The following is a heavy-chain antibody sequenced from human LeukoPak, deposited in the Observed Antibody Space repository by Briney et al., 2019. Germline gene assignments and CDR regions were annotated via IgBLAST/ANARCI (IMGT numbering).Heavy chain of an antibody. CDR1: GYRFTSYW. V-gene: IGHV5-51*01. J-gene: IGHJ2*01. Sequence: GESLQISWKGSGYRFTSYWIGWVRPMPGKGLEWLGIIHPGDSDTRYSPSFQGQVTISVDKSISTAYLQWSSLKASDTAMYYCARVVVVTSIFWYFDLWGRGTLVTVAS. CDR2: IHPGDSDT. CDR3: ARVVVVTSIFWYFDL. D-gene: IGHD2-21*02.